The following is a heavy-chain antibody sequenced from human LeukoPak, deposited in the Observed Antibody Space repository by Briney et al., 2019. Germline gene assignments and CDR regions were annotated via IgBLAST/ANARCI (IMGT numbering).Heavy chain of an antibody. V-gene: IGHV4-34*01. CDR2: INHSGST. CDR3: ARLAGDYGDY. CDR1: GGSFSGYY. Sequence: SGTLSLTCAVYGGSFSGYYWSWIRQPPGKGLEWIGEINHSGSTNYNPSLKSRVTISVDTSKNQFSLKLSSVTAADTAVYYCARLAGDYGDYWGQGTLVTVSS. J-gene: IGHJ4*02. D-gene: IGHD3-10*01.